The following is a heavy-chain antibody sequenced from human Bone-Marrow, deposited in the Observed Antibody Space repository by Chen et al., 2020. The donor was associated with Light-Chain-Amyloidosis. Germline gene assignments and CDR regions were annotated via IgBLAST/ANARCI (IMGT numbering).Heavy chain of an antibody. V-gene: IGHV1-46*04. Sequence: QVQLVQSGAEVKKPGASVSISCTASGYLFTTSYIHWVRHAPGQGLQWMGISNPSGGSTAYAPELQGRVTMTGDSSTSTVYMEVRGLRSDETALYYCARGGYNYGSGLDVWGQGTTVTV. CDR3: ARGGYNYGSGLDV. J-gene: IGHJ6*02. D-gene: IGHD1-1*01. CDR2: SNPSGGST. CDR1: GYLFTTSY.